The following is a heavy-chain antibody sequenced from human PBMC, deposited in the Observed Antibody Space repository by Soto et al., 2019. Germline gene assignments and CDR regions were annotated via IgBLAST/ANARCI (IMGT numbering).Heavy chain of an antibody. J-gene: IGHJ4*02. Sequence: SGTLSLTYSVSGGSISGSYWSWIRQSPGKGLEWLGYVYYTGSTNYSPSLRSRVSISVDTSKNEFSLRLSSGTHADTAVYFCATSVAVPGAHTDYWGPGIQGTVS. D-gene: IGHD6-19*01. V-gene: IGHV4-59*01. CDR2: VYYTGST. CDR1: GGSISGSY. CDR3: ATSVAVPGAHTDY.